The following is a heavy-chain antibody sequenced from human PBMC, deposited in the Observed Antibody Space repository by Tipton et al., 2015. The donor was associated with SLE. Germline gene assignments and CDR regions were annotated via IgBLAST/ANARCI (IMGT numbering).Heavy chain of an antibody. D-gene: IGHD3-10*01. Sequence: SLRLSCAASGFTFSSYWMHWVRQAPGKGLVWVSTIIGSGNNTHYADSVKGRFTISRDNSKNTLYLQMNSLRAEDTAVYYCARDPSSGSGTYPRFWGQGTLVTVSS. CDR1: GFTFSSYW. CDR3: ARDPSSGSGTYPRF. V-gene: IGHV3-74*01. J-gene: IGHJ4*02. CDR2: IIGSGNNT.